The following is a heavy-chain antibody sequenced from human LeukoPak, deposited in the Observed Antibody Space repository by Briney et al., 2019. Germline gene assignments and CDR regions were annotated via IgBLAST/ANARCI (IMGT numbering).Heavy chain of an antibody. V-gene: IGHV1-2*02. Sequence: ASVKVSCKASGYTFTGYYMHWVRQAPGQGLEWMGWINPNSGGTNYAQKFQGRVTMTRDTSISTAYMELSRLRSDDTAVYYCAREVHDMTTVVRQSTFDIWGQGTMVTVSS. D-gene: IGHD4-23*01. J-gene: IGHJ3*02. CDR2: INPNSGGT. CDR1: GYTFTGYY. CDR3: AREVHDMTTVVRQSTFDI.